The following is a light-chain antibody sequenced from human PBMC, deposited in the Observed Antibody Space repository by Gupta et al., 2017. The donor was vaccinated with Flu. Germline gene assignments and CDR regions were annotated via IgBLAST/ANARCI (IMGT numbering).Light chain of an antibody. CDR3: SSHTRNDNFV. CDR2: AAT. V-gene: IGLV2-8*01. Sequence: QSALTQPPSASGSPGQSVPISYTGTSSDIGAYNFVPWHKQSPGKAPKPIIYAATERPSVVPDRFSGSKSGNTASLTVSGLQADDEADYYCSSHTRNDNFVFGAGTGVTVL. CDR1: SSDIGAYNF. J-gene: IGLJ1*01.